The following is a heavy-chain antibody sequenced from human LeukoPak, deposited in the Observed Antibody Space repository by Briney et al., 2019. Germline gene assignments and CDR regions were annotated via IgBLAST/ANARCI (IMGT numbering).Heavy chain of an antibody. J-gene: IGHJ5*02. D-gene: IGHD6-13*01. V-gene: IGHV1-2*02. CDR3: ARHLIAAAGTFDP. CDR1: GYTFTGYY. CDR2: INPNSGST. Sequence: ASVKVSCKASGYTFTGYYMHWVRQAPGQGLEWMGWINPNSGSTNYAQKFQGRVTMTRDTSISTAYMELSRLRSDDTAVYYCARHLIAAAGTFDPWGQGTLVTVSS.